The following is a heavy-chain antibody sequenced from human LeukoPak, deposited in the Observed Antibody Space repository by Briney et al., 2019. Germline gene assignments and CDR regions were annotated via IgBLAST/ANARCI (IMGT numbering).Heavy chain of an antibody. Sequence: GRSLRLSCAASGFTFDDYAMHWVRQAPGKGLEWVSGISWNSGSIGYADSVKGRFTISRDNAKNSLYLQMNSLRAEDTALYYCAKDAYSGSSSRFDYWGQGTLVTVSS. CDR2: ISWNSGSI. V-gene: IGHV3-9*01. D-gene: IGHD1-26*01. CDR1: GFTFDDYA. CDR3: AKDAYSGSSSRFDY. J-gene: IGHJ4*02.